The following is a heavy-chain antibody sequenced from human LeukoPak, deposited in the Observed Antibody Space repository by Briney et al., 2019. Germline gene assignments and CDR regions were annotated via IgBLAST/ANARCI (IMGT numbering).Heavy chain of an antibody. V-gene: IGHV1-69*05. CDR1: GGTFSSYA. CDR2: TIPIFGTA. CDR3: ARELRSWYDIYFDY. J-gene: IGHJ4*02. Sequence: SVKVSCKASGGTFSSYAISWVRQAPGQGLEWMGRTIPIFGTANYAQKFQGRVTITTDESTSTAYMELSSLRSEDTAVYYCARELRSWYDIYFDYWGQGTLVTVSS. D-gene: IGHD6-13*01.